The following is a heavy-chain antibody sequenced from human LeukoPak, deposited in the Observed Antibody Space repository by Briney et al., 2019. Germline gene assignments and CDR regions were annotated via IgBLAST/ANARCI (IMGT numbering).Heavy chain of an antibody. J-gene: IGHJ4*02. V-gene: IGHV3-21*01. Sequence: GGSLRLSCAASGFTFSSYSMNWVRQTPGKGLEWVSSIGTRRTSIYYADSVKGRFTISRDNAKNTLYLQMNSLRAEDTAVYYCARGWVEKDYWGQGTLVTVSS. CDR3: ARGWVEKDY. CDR2: IGTRRTSI. D-gene: IGHD2-15*01. CDR1: GFTFSSYS.